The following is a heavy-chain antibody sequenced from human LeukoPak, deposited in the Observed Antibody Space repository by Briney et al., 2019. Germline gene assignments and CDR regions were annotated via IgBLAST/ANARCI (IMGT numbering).Heavy chain of an antibody. Sequence: GASVKVSCKASGYTFTGYYMHWVRQAPGQGLEWMGRINPNSGGTNYAQKFQGRVTMTRDTSISTAYMELSRLRSDGTAVYYCARDDYSSGYYLDYWGQGTLVTVSS. J-gene: IGHJ4*02. D-gene: IGHD3-22*01. CDR1: GYTFTGYY. V-gene: IGHV1-2*06. CDR3: ARDDYSSGYYLDY. CDR2: INPNSGGT.